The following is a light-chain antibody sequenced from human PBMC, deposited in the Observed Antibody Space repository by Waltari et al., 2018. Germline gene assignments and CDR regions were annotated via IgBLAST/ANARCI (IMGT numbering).Light chain of an antibody. V-gene: IGLV3-21*02. Sequence: NVLTQPPSVSAAPGEPARTTCGGNKLGSRSGHRYHQRPGQAPVLVIYDESDRPSGIPERFSGSKSGNTATLIINRVEAGDEADYYCQVWNSVGDHLSGVFGGGTKLTV. CDR1: KLGSRS. CDR3: QVWNSVGDHLSGV. J-gene: IGLJ3*02. CDR2: DES.